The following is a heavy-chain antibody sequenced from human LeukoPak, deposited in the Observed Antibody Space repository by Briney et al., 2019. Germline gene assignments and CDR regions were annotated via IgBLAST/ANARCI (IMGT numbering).Heavy chain of an antibody. V-gene: IGHV1-69*13. D-gene: IGHD3-22*01. CDR1: GGTFSRYA. CDR2: IIPIFGTA. Sequence: ASVKVSCTASGGTFSRYAISWVRQAPGQGLEWMGGIIPIFGTANYAQKFQGRITITADDSTSTAYMELSSLRSEDTAVYYCARVYLKRDYYDSSAYFSFDYWGQGTLVTVSS. CDR3: ARVYLKRDYYDSSAYFSFDY. J-gene: IGHJ4*02.